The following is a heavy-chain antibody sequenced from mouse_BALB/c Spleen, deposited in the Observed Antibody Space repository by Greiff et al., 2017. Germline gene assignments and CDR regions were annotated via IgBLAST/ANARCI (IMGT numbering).Heavy chain of an antibody. CDR3: ARGDYYGSTHWYFDV. V-gene: IGHV1-69*02. CDR2: IDPSDSYT. D-gene: IGHD1-1*01. CDR1: GYTFTSYW. Sequence: VQLQQPGAELVKPGASVKLSCKASGYTFTSYWMHWVKQRPGQGLEWIGEIDPSDSYTNYNQKFKGKATLTVDKSSSTAYMQLSSLTSEDSAVYYCARGDYYGSTHWYFDVWGAGTTVTVSS. J-gene: IGHJ1*01.